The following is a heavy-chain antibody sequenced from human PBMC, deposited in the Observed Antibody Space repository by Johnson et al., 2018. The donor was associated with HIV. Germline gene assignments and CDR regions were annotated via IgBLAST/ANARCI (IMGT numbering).Heavy chain of an antibody. V-gene: IGHV3-30*02. Sequence: QMLLVESGGGVVQPGGSLRLSCAASGFTFSSYGMHWVRQAPGKGLEWVAFIRYAGSNKYYAAPVKGRFTMSRDNSKHTLYLQMTSLRAEDTAEYYCARDRGGGSYHDAFDIWGQGTMVTVSS. CDR3: ARDRGGGSYHDAFDI. CDR2: IRYAGSNK. J-gene: IGHJ3*02. D-gene: IGHD1-26*01. CDR1: GFTFSSYG.